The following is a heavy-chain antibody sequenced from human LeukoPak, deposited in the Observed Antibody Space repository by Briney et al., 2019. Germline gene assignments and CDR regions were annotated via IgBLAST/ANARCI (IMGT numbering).Heavy chain of an antibody. D-gene: IGHD7-27*01. V-gene: IGHV4-39*07. CDR2: IYHSEST. CDR1: GGSISNNGYA. Sequence: SETLSLTCTVSGGSISNNGYAWGWIRQPPGKGLEWIGSIYHSESTYYNPSLKSRVTISLDTSKNQFSLRLSSLTAADTAVYYCARDRLSLGAFDIWGQGTMVTVSS. CDR3: ARDRLSLGAFDI. J-gene: IGHJ3*02.